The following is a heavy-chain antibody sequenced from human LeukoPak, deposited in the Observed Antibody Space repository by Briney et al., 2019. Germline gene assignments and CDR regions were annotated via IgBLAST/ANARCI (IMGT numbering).Heavy chain of an antibody. CDR3: ARFSSYGYSFVY. Sequence: GASVKVSCKASGYTFTGYYMHWVRQAPGQGLEWMGWINPNSGGTNYAQKFQGRVTTTRDTSISTAYMELSRLRSDDTAVYCCARFSSYGYSFVYWGQGTLVTVSS. V-gene: IGHV1-2*02. D-gene: IGHD5-18*01. CDR2: INPNSGGT. CDR1: GYTFTGYY. J-gene: IGHJ4*02.